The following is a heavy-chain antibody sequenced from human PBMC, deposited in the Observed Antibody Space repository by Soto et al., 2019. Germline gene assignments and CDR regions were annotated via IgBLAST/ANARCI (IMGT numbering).Heavy chain of an antibody. V-gene: IGHV3-30*18. J-gene: IGHJ4*02. CDR3: AKDGSYYGSGNYFDY. CDR2: ISYDGSNK. CDR1: GFTFSSYG. D-gene: IGHD3-10*01. Sequence: GGSLRLSCAASGFTFSSYGMHWVRQAPGKGLEWVAVISYDGSNKYYADSVKGRFTISRDNSKNTLYLQMNSLRAEDTAVYYCAKDGSYYGSGNYFDYWGQGTLVTVSS.